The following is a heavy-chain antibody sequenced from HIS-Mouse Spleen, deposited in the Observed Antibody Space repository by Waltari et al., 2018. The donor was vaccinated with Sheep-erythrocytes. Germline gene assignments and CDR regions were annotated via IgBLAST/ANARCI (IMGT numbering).Heavy chain of an antibody. CDR3: AKDKGGNIVVVPAAMPQYYYYYGMDV. D-gene: IGHD2-2*01. J-gene: IGHJ6*02. V-gene: IGHV3-33*06. CDR2: IWYDGSNK. CDR1: GFTFSSYG. Sequence: QVQLVESGGGVVQPGRSLRLSCAASGFTFSSYGMHWVRQAPGKGLEWVAVIWYDGSNKYYADSVKGRFTISRDNSKNTLYLKMNSLRAEDTAVYYCAKDKGGNIVVVPAAMPQYYYYYGMDVWGQGTTVTVSS.